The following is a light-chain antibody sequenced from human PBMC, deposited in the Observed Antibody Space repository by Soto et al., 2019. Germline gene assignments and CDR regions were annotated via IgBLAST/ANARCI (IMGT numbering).Light chain of an antibody. CDR3: SSYTTRSTWV. CDR1: SSDVGNYNF. V-gene: IGLV2-14*01. J-gene: IGLJ3*02. Sequence: QSALTQPASVSGSPGQSITISCIGTSSDVGNYNFVSWYQQHPGKAPELMIYEVSNRPSGVSNRFSGSKSGNTASLTISGLQAEDEADYYCSSYTTRSTWVFGGGTQLTVL. CDR2: EVS.